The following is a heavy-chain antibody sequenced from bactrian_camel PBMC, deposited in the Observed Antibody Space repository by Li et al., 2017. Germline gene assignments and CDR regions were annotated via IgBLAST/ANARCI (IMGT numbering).Heavy chain of an antibody. J-gene: IGHJ4*01. CDR2: IYIDADYQDGVHT. CDR1: GITFSDYQ. V-gene: IGHV3S5*01. Sequence: VQLVESGGGSVQGGGSLRLSCVASGITFSDYQMSWVRQAPGKGLEWVSSIYIDADYQDGVHTSYLDSVKGRFTISKDNAKNTLYLEMNNLTPDDTAMYLCATHIRPGRMNWWRLLQAPEYINWGQGTQVTVS. CDR3: ATHIRPGRMNWWRLLQAPEYIN. D-gene: IGHD7*01.